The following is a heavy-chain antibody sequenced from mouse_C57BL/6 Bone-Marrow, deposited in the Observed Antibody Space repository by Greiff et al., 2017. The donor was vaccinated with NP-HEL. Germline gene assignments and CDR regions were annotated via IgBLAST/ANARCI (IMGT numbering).Heavy chain of an antibody. Sequence: EVKVVESEGGLVQPGSSMKLSCTASGFTFSDYYMAWVRQVPEKGLEWVANINYDGSSTYYLDSLKSRFIISRDNAKNILYLQMSSLKSEDTATYYCARALTGVLFDYWGQGTTLTVSS. D-gene: IGHD4-1*01. CDR3: ARALTGVLFDY. J-gene: IGHJ2*01. CDR1: GFTFSDYY. V-gene: IGHV5-16*01. CDR2: INYDGSST.